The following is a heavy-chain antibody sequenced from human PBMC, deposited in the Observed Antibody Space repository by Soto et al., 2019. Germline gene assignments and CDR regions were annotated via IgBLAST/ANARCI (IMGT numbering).Heavy chain of an antibody. Sequence: QVQLVQSGAEVKKPGASVKVSCKASGYTFTSYGISWVRQAPGQGLEWMGWISPSNGNTNYAQKVQGRVTMTTDTSTSTGYMELRSLRSDDTAVYSCATDLSDMNFDYWAQGTLVTVSS. CDR2: ISPSNGNT. D-gene: IGHD1-26*01. CDR3: ATDLSDMNFDY. J-gene: IGHJ4*02. CDR1: GYTFTSYG. V-gene: IGHV1-18*01.